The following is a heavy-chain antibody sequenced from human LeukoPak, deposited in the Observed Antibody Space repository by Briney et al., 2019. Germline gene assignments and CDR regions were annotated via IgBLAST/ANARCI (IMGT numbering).Heavy chain of an antibody. J-gene: IGHJ3*02. V-gene: IGHV4-59*12. Sequence: SETLSLTCTVSGGSISSYYWSWIRQPPGKGLEWIGYIYYSGSTNYNPSLKSRVTISVDTSKNQFSLKLSSVTAADTAVYYCARGGGIAAAGPHDAFDIWGQGTMVTVSS. CDR2: IYYSGST. CDR1: GGSISSYY. D-gene: IGHD6-13*01. CDR3: ARGGGIAAAGPHDAFDI.